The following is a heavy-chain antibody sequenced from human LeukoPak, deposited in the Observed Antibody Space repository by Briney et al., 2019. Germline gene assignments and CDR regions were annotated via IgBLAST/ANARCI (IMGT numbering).Heavy chain of an antibody. D-gene: IGHD2-2*01. CDR3: AKYCSDSTCFLDY. CDR1: GFTFSSFA. V-gene: IGHV3-23*01. CDR2: ISGSGTGT. J-gene: IGHJ4*02. Sequence: GGSLRLSCAASGFTFSSFAMSWVRQAPGKGLEWVSAISGSGTGTYYADSVKGRFAISRDNSKNTLYLQMNSLRGEDTAVYYCAKYCSDSTCFLDYWGQGTLATVSS.